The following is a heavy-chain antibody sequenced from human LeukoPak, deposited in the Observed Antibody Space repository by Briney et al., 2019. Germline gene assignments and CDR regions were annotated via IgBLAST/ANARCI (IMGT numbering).Heavy chain of an antibody. CDR1: GFTFSGSA. V-gene: IGHV3-73*01. D-gene: IGHD6-6*01. CDR3: TRRDSSSFVSVDY. CDR2: IRSKANSYAT. J-gene: IGHJ4*02. Sequence: PGGSLRLSCAASGFTFSGSAMHWVRQASGKGLEWVGRIRSKANSYATAYAASVKGRFTIPRDDSKNTAYLQMNSLKTEDTAVYYCTRRDSSSFVSVDYWGQGTLVTVSS.